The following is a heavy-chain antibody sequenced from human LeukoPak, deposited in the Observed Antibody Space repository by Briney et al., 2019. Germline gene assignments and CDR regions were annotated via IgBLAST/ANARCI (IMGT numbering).Heavy chain of an antibody. CDR2: INPNSGGT. J-gene: IGHJ4*02. Sequence: ASVKVSCKASGGTFSSYAISWVRQAPGQGLEWMGWINPNSGGTNYAQKFQGRVTMTRDTSISTAYMELSRLRSDDTAVYYCARDLEWFGELLSRGVLFDYWGQGTLVTVSS. CDR3: ARDLEWFGELLSRGVLFDY. CDR1: GGTFSSYA. V-gene: IGHV1-2*02. D-gene: IGHD3-10*01.